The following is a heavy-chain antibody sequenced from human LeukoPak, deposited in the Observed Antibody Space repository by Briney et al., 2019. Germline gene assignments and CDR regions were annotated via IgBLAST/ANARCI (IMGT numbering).Heavy chain of an antibody. D-gene: IGHD5-24*01. CDR2: ISGYNGNT. J-gene: IGHJ4*02. Sequence: PGASVKVSCKASGYSFTNYGITWVRQAPGQGLEWMAWISGYNGNTNYAQKFQGRVTLTTDTSTRTAYMELRNLRSDDTAVYYCARASVEMATGGFDYWGQGTLVTVSS. V-gene: IGHV1-18*01. CDR1: GYSFTNYG. CDR3: ARASVEMATGGFDY.